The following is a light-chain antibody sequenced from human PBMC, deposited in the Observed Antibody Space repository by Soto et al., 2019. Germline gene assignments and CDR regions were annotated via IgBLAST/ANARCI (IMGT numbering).Light chain of an antibody. V-gene: IGLV1-40*01. CDR2: GNS. CDR1: SSNIGAGYD. Sequence: QSVLTQPPSVSGAPGQRVTISCTGSSSNIGAGYDVHWYQQLPGTAPKLLIYGNSNRPSGVPDRFSGSKSGTSASLAITGLQAEDEADYYCQSYDSSLSGWGVFGTGTKVPS. J-gene: IGLJ1*01. CDR3: QSYDSSLSGWGV.